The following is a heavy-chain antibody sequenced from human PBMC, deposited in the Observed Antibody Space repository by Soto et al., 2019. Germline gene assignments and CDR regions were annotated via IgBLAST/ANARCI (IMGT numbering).Heavy chain of an antibody. D-gene: IGHD3-16*01. J-gene: IGHJ6*02. CDR1: GFTFSSYA. CDR3: ARDLLETGLNYYYGMDV. Sequence: QVQLVESGGSVVQPGRSLRLSCAASGFTFSSYAMHWVRQAPGKGLEWVAVTSYDGSNKYYADSVKGRFTISRDNSKNTLYLQMNSLRAEDTAVYYCARDLLETGLNYYYGMDVWGQGTTVTVSS. CDR2: TSYDGSNK. V-gene: IGHV3-30-3*01.